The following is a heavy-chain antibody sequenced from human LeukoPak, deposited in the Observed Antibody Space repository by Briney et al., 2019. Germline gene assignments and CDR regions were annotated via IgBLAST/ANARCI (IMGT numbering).Heavy chain of an antibody. V-gene: IGHV6-1*01. CDR2: TYYRSKWYN. Sequence: SQTLSLTCVISGDSLSSNSVAWSWLRQSPSRGLEWLGRTYYRSKWYNDYAVSVRSRITIDPDTSKNQFSLQLNSVTPEDTAVYYCARAMGLAAAGHRAFDFWGQGTLVTVSS. J-gene: IGHJ4*02. CDR3: ARAMGLAAAGHRAFDF. D-gene: IGHD6-13*01. CDR1: GDSLSSNSVA.